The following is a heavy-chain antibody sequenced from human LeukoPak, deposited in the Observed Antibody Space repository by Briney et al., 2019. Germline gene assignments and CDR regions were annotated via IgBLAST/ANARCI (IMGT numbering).Heavy chain of an antibody. D-gene: IGHD2-2*01. CDR2: IWYDGTNK. CDR3: ARDEGSEVPTIRGFDF. Sequence: PGGSLRLSCAASGFAFSSFGVHWVRQAPGKGLEWVAVIWYDGTNKYYADSVKGRFTISRDNSKNTLYLQMNSLRAEDTAVFYCARDEGSEVPTIRGFDFWGQGTLVTVSS. CDR1: GFAFSSFG. V-gene: IGHV3-33*01. J-gene: IGHJ4*02.